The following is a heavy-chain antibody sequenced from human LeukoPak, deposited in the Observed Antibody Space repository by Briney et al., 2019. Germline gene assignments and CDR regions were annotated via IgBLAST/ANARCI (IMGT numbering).Heavy chain of an antibody. CDR2: ISWDGGST. J-gene: IGHJ6*03. V-gene: IGHV3-43*01. CDR3: AKNAPRGYSYGSAYYYYMDV. CDR1: GFTFDDYT. Sequence: GGSLRLSCAASGFTFDDYTMHWVRQAPGKGLEWVSLISWDGGSTYYADSVKGRFTISRDNSKNSLYLQMNSLRTEDTALYYCAKNAPRGYSYGSAYYYYMDVWGKGTTVTVSS. D-gene: IGHD5-18*01.